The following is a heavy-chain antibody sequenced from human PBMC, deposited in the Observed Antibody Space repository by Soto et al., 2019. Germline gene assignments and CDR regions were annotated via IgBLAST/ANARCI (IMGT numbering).Heavy chain of an antibody. CDR3: AKSRIAVASPFDY. Sequence: EVQLVESGGGLIQPGGSLRLSCAASGFTVSSNYMSWVRQAPGKGLEWVSVIYSGGTTYYADSVKGRFTISRDNSKNTLYLQMNSLRAEDTAVYYCAKSRIAVASPFDYWGQGTLVTVSS. CDR1: GFTVSSNY. V-gene: IGHV3-53*01. CDR2: IYSGGTT. D-gene: IGHD6-19*01. J-gene: IGHJ4*02.